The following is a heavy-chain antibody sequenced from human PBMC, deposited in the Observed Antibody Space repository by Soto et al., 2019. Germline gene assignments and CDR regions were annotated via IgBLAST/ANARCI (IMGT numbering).Heavy chain of an antibody. CDR3: ARSLRFCISTSCYPDAFDI. D-gene: IGHD2-2*01. Sequence: SETLSLTCTVSGGSISSSTYYWGWIRQPPGKGLEWIGTIYYSRSTYFNPSLKSRVTISVDTSKNQFSLKLSSVTAADTAVYYCARSLRFCISTSCYPDAFDIWGQGTMVTVSS. CDR2: IYYSRST. V-gene: IGHV4-39*01. CDR1: GGSISSSTYY. J-gene: IGHJ3*02.